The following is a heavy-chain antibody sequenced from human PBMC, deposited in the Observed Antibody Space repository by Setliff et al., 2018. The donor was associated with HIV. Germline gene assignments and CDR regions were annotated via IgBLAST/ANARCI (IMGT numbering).Heavy chain of an antibody. CDR3: ARGWEGGMDY. CDR1: GYTFTRYF. D-gene: IGHD1-26*01. CDR2: INPSDGST. V-gene: IGHV1-46*01. Sequence: ASVKVSCKASGYTFTRYFMHCVRQAPGQGLEWLGMINPSDGSTWYAQKFQGRVTMTGDTSTNTLYMELSSLRSEDTAVYYCARGWEGGMDYWGQGTLVTVSS. J-gene: IGHJ4*02.